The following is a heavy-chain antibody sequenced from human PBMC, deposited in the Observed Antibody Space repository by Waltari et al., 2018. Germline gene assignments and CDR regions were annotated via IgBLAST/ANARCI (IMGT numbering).Heavy chain of an antibody. V-gene: IGHV4-4*07. CDR2: IYTSGST. Sequence: QVQLQESGPGLVKPSETLSLTCTVSGGSISSYYWSWIRQPAGKGLEWIGRIYTSGSTNYNPSLKSRVTMSVDTSKNQFSLKLSSVTAADTAVYYCARDDSSGWYHYYYYYGMDVWGQGTTVTVSS. D-gene: IGHD6-19*01. CDR1: GGSISSYY. CDR3: ARDDSSGWYHYYYYYGMDV. J-gene: IGHJ6*02.